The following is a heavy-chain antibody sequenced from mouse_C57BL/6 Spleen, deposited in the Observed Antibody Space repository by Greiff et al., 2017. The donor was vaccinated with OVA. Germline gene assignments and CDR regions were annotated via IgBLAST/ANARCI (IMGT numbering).Heavy chain of an antibody. D-gene: IGHD1-1*01. CDR3: AKDAYYGSSGLDY. J-gene: IGHJ2*01. Sequence: VQLQESGPGLVAPSPCLSISCTASGFSFTSYCVSWVRQPPGKGLEWLGVICGDGSTNYNSALRARLSISKDNSKSQVFLKLNSLQTDDTATYYCAKDAYYGSSGLDYWGQGTTLTVSS. V-gene: IGHV2-3*01. CDR2: ICGDGST. CDR1: GFSFTSYC.